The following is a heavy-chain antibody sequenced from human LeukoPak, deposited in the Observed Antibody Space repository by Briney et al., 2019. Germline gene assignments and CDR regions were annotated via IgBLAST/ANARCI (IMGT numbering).Heavy chain of an antibody. Sequence: PGGSLRLSCAASGFTFSSYGMHWVRQAPGKGLEWVAFIRYDGDIKYYADSVKGRFTISRDNSKNTLYLQMNSLRAEDTAVYYCAKDDAGLLWFGETKDYWGQGTLVTVSS. CDR1: GFTFSSYG. CDR2: IRYDGDIK. J-gene: IGHJ4*02. CDR3: AKDDAGLLWFGETKDY. V-gene: IGHV3-30*02. D-gene: IGHD3-10*01.